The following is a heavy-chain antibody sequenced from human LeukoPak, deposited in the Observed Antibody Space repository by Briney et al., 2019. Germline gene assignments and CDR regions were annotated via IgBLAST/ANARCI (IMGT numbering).Heavy chain of an antibody. D-gene: IGHD2-15*01. CDR1: GFTFSSYG. Sequence: GGSLRLSCAASGFTFSSYGMHWVRQAPGKGLEWVSAISGSGGSTYYADSVKGRFTISRDNPKNTLYLQMNSLRAEDTALYYCAKDLLGYCSGGSCYSYYLDSWGQGSRVTVSS. J-gene: IGHJ4*02. CDR2: ISGSGGST. V-gene: IGHV3-23*01. CDR3: AKDLLGYCSGGSCYSYYLDS.